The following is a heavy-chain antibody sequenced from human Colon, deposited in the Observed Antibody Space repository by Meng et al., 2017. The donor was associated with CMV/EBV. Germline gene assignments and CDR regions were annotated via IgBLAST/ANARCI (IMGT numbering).Heavy chain of an antibody. D-gene: IGHD1-26*01. CDR1: GIPLSNSK. CDR3: VRAGYGGFIKDAFDL. Sequence: SGIPLSNSKMHWVRRAPGKGLGWVAVISYAGTKTYHGDSVKGRFTISRDNSMNSLYLQMDNLRPADTGVYYCVRAGYGGFIKDAFDLWGQGALVTVSS. V-gene: IGHV3-33*05. CDR2: ISYAGTKT. J-gene: IGHJ4*02.